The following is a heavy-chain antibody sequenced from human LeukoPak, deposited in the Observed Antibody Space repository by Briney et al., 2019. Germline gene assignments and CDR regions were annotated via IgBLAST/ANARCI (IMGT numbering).Heavy chain of an antibody. CDR3: ARDQGGAGSCRD. V-gene: IGHV1-8*01. D-gene: IGHD2-15*01. Sequence: ASAKVSCKASGYTFTSYDINWVRQATGQGLEWMGWMNPNSGNTGYAQKFQGRVTMTRDTSISTAYMELSRLRSDDTAVYYCARDQGGAGSCRDWGQGTLVTVSS. CDR1: GYTFTSYD. CDR2: MNPNSGNT. J-gene: IGHJ4*02.